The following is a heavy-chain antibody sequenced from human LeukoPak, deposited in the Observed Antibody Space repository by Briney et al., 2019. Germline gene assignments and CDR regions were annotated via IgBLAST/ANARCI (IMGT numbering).Heavy chain of an antibody. V-gene: IGHV4-59*01. D-gene: IGHD2-2*01. Sequence: SETLSLTCTVSGGSISSYYWSWIRQPPGKGLEWIGYIYYSGSTNYNPSLKSRVTISVDTSKNQFSLMLSSVTAADTAVYYCARFNCSSTSCYGDYYYYGMDVWGKGTTVTVSS. CDR2: IYYSGST. CDR3: ARFNCSSTSCYGDYYYYGMDV. CDR1: GGSISSYY. J-gene: IGHJ6*04.